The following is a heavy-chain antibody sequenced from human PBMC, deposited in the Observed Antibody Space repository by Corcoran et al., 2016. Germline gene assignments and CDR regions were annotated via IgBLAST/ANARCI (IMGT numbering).Heavy chain of an antibody. J-gene: IGHJ4*02. Sequence: EVQLVESGGDLVKPGGTLRLSCAASGFIFSNAWMSWVRQAPGEGLAWVGRIKSKRDDGTTDYAAPVKGRFTVSRDDSKNTLYLQMDSLQTEDTAVYYCTAGSGRAGGLFDYWGQGTLVTVSS. D-gene: IGHD1-26*01. CDR3: TAGSGRAGGLFDY. CDR2: IKSKRDDGTT. CDR1: GFIFSNAW. V-gene: IGHV3-15*01.